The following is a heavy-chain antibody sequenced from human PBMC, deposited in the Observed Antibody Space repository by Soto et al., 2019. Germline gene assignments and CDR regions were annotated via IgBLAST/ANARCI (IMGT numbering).Heavy chain of an antibody. D-gene: IGHD7-27*01. J-gene: IGHJ4*02. CDR3: ARNWNWGSLVH. V-gene: IGHV4-59*08. Sequence: SETLSLTCTVSGDSISTDYWSWIRQSPGKGLEWIGFIYYGGSTNYNPSLKSRVTISVDTPKNQFSLKLSSVTAADTAVYYCARNWNWGSLVHWGQGTLVTVSS. CDR2: IYYGGST. CDR1: GDSISTDY.